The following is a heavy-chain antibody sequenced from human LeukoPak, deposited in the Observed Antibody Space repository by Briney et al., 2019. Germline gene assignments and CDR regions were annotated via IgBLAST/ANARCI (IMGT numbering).Heavy chain of an antibody. CDR3: AKQLTMIVVVPLDY. D-gene: IGHD3-22*01. CDR2: ISGSGGST. V-gene: IGHV3-23*01. CDR1: GFTFSSYA. J-gene: IGHJ4*02. Sequence: PGGSLRLSCAASGFTFSSYAMSWVRQASGKGLEWVSAISGSGGSTYYADSVKGRFTISRDNSKNTLYLQMNSLRAEDTAVYYCAKQLTMIVVVPLDYWGQGTLVTVSS.